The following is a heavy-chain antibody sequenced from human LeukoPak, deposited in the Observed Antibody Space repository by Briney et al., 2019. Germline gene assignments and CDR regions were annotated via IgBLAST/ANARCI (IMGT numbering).Heavy chain of an antibody. CDR2: IDNSGST. V-gene: IGHV4-59*07. CDR3: ARAPLYSGGSGWSIYYFYAMDV. CDR1: GGSISSSY. D-gene: IGHD6-19*01. J-gene: IGHJ6*02. Sequence: SDTLSLTCTVSGGSISSSYWSWVRQPPGKGLEWIGYIDNSGSTNHNPPLKSRFTISIDTPKSQFSLKLSSVTAADTAVYYCARAPLYSGGSGWSIYYFYAMDVWGQGTTVTVSS.